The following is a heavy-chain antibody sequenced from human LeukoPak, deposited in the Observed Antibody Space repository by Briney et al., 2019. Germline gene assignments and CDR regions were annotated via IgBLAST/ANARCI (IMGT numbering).Heavy chain of an antibody. V-gene: IGHV4-34*01. D-gene: IGHD1-7*01. J-gene: IGHJ4*02. CDR1: GGSFIGYY. Sequence: SETLSLTCAVYGGSFIGYYWSWIRQPPGKGLEWIGEINHSGSTNYNPSLKSRVTISVDTSKNQFSLKLSSATAADTAEYYCAKGVANSPDYWGQGTLVTVSS. CDR2: INHSGST. CDR3: AKGVANSPDY.